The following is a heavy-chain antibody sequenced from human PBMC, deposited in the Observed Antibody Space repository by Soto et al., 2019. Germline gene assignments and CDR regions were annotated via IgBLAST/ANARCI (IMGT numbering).Heavy chain of an antibody. CDR3: AKGAASGTHYPYYYGLDV. D-gene: IGHD3-10*01. CDR2: ITPVLDVA. CDR1: GGNFNSQI. V-gene: IGHV1-69*02. Sequence: QVHLLQSGAEVKKPGYSVKVSCKVSGGNFNSQIISWVRQAPGQGLEWMGRITPVLDVASYAQKFQDRVSITTDKSKNTVYMELSSLRSEDTAVYYCAKGAASGTHYPYYYGLDVWGQGTTVTVSS. J-gene: IGHJ6*02.